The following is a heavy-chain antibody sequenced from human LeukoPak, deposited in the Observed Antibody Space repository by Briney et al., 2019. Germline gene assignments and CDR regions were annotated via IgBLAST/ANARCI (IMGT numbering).Heavy chain of an antibody. CDR1: GFTVSSNY. CDR2: IYSGGNK. Sequence: PGGSLRLSCAASGFTVSSNYMSWVRQAPGKGLEWVSVIYSGGNKYNEESVKGRFTISRDNSKNTLYLQISSLRADDTAVYYCARADYYYSSGYNDYWGQGTLVTVSS. CDR3: ARADYYYSSGYNDY. V-gene: IGHV3-53*01. D-gene: IGHD3-22*01. J-gene: IGHJ4*02.